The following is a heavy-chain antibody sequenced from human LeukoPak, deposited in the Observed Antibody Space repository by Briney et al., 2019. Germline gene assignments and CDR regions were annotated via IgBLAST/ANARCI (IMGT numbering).Heavy chain of an antibody. D-gene: IGHD5-24*01. CDR2: IYYSGST. CDR3: ARASGRDGYNSDY. V-gene: IGHV4-59*01. CDR1: GGSISSYY. J-gene: IGHJ4*02. Sequence: SETLSLTCTVSGGSISSYYWSWIRQPPGKGLEWIGYIYYSGSTNYNPSLKSRVTISVDTSKNQFSLKLSSVTAADTAVYYCARASGRDGYNSDYWGQGTLVTVSP.